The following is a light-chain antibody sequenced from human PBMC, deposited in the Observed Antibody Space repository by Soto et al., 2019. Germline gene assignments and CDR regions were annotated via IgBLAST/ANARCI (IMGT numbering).Light chain of an antibody. CDR3: SSYAASNNLGV. CDR2: EVS. CDR1: SSDVGGYNY. Sequence: QSALTQPPSASGSPGQSVTISCIGTSSDVGGYNYVSWYQQHPGKAPKLMIYEVSKRPSGVPDRFSGSKSGNTASLTVSGLQEEDEAEYYCSSYAASNNLGVFGGGTQLTVL. J-gene: IGLJ2*01. V-gene: IGLV2-8*01.